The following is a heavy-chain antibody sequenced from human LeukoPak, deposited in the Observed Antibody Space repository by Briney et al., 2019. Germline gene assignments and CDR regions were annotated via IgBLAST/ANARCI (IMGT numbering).Heavy chain of an antibody. CDR2: INPNSGGS. V-gene: IGHV1-2*02. J-gene: IGHJ4*02. CDR1: GYTFTGYY. CDR3: VRVPSWGLSGYSYYFDC. Sequence: SVKVSCKASGYTFTGYYMYWVRQAPGQGLEWMGWINPNSGGSNFAQKFQGRVTMTRDTSISTAYMELSRLRSDDTAVYYCVRVPSWGLSGYSYYFDCWGQGTLVTVSS. D-gene: IGHD3-22*01.